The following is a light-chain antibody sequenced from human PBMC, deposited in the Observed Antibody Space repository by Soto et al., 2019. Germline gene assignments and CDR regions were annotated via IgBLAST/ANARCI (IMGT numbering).Light chain of an antibody. CDR3: QQSYTSPPT. CDR2: GAS. CDR1: QGISSY. V-gene: IGKV1-9*01. Sequence: DIQLTQSPSFLSASVGDRVTLTCLASQGISSYLAWYQQKPRKAPEVLIFGASNLQSGVPSRFSGSGSGTDFTLTITSLQPEDFATYYCQQSYTSPPTFGQGTKVDIK. J-gene: IGKJ1*01.